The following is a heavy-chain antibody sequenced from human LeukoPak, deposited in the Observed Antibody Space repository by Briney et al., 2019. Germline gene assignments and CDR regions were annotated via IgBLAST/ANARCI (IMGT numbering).Heavy chain of an antibody. CDR1: GGSISSSNW. D-gene: IGHD6-13*01. CDR3: ARLISAGGFDY. J-gene: IGHJ4*02. CDR2: IYHSGRI. V-gene: IGHV4-4*02. Sequence: SETLSLTCAVSGGSISSSNWWSWVRQPPGKGLEWIGEIYHSGRINYNPSLKSRVTISVDKSKNQFSLKLSSVTAADTAVYYCARLISAGGFDYWGQGTLVTVSS.